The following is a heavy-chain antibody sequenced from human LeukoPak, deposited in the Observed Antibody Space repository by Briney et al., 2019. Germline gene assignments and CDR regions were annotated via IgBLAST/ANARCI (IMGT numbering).Heavy chain of an antibody. CDR2: INAGNGNT. J-gene: IGHJ5*02. CDR3: ARVDCSSTSCYRWGFWFDP. CDR1: GYTFTSYA. D-gene: IGHD2-2*01. V-gene: IGHV1-3*01. Sequence: ASVTVSCKASGYTFTSYAMHWVRQAPGQRLEWMGWINAGNGNTEYSQKFQGRVTITRDTSASTAYMELSSLRSEDTAVYYCARVDCSSTSCYRWGFWFDPWGQGTLVTVSS.